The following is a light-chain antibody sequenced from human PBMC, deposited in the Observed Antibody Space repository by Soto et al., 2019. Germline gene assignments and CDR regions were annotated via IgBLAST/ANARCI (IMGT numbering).Light chain of an antibody. CDR1: SSNIGTGYD. CDR2: GNN. CDR3: QSYDNSLSYV. J-gene: IGLJ1*01. Sequence: QSVLTQPPSVSGAPGQRVTIACTGSSSNIGTGYDVHWYQQLPGTAPKLLIYGNNNRPSGVPDRFSGSKSGTSASLAITGLQAEDEADYYCQSYDNSLSYVFGTGTKVTVL. V-gene: IGLV1-40*01.